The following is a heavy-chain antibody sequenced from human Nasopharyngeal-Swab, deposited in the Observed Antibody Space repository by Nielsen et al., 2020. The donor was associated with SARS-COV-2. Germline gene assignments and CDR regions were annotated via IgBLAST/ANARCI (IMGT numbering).Heavy chain of an antibody. CDR2: ISSSSSTI. J-gene: IGHJ4*02. V-gene: IGHV3-48*04. CDR3: ARGDSSGYYVYDHYYFDY. Sequence: LKISCAASGFPLSRYSMNWVRQAPGKGLEWVSYISSSSSTIYYADSVKGRFTISRDNAKNSLYLQMHSLRAEDTAVYYCARGDSSGYYVYDHYYFDYWGQGTLVTVSS. D-gene: IGHD3-22*01. CDR1: GFPLSRYS.